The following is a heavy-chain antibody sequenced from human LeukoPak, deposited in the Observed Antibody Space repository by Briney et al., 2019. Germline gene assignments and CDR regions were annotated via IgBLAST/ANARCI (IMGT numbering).Heavy chain of an antibody. CDR2: IKLDGSEK. J-gene: IGHJ4*02. D-gene: IGHD2-8*02. V-gene: IGHV3-7*03. CDR1: GFTFGKYW. Sequence: GGSLRLSCVASGFTFGKYWMSWVRQAPGKGLEWVANIKLDGSEKNYVDSVKGRFTISRDNTKNSLYLQMNSLRAEDTAVFYCARDQTAVTGVWGTIDYWGQGTLVTVSS. CDR3: ARDQTAVTGVWGTIDY.